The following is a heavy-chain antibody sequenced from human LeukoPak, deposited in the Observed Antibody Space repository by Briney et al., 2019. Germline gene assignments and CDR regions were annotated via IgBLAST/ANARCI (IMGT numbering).Heavy chain of an antibody. V-gene: IGHV1-69*05. CDR1: GGTFSSYA. D-gene: IGHD2/OR15-2a*01. CDR2: IIPIFGTA. Sequence: SVKVSCKASGGTFSSYAISWVRQAPGQGLEWMGRIIPIFGTANYAQKFQGRVTITTDESTSTAYMELSSLRSEDTAVYYCARGGRRLIIANYFDYWGQGTLVTVSS. CDR3: ARGGRRLIIANYFDY. J-gene: IGHJ4*02.